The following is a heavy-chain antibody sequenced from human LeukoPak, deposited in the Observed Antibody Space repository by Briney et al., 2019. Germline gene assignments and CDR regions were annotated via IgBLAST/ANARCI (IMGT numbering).Heavy chain of an antibody. CDR3: ARESGHTYDYCDY. J-gene: IGHJ4*01. V-gene: IGHV3-53*01. CDR2: IDSTGST. CDR1: GILVSSNY. D-gene: IGHD5-18*01. Sequence: GGSLRLSCVASGILVSSNYMSWVRQAPGKGLEWVSFIDSTGSTYYADSVKGRFTISRDNSENTLYLQMNSLRAEDTAVYYCARESGHTYDYCDYWGRGTLVTVSS.